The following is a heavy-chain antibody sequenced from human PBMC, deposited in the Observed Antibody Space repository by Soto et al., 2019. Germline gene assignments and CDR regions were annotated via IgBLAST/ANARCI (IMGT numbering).Heavy chain of an antibody. CDR2: IIPVFGTV. CDR3: ARDSLPDYGLDV. CDR1: GGTSTSYA. Sequence: SVKVSCKASGGTSTSYAISWVRQAPGYGLEWMGGIIPVFGTVTYAQKFQGRVTITADESTSTSHMELNSLRSEDTAVYYCARDSLPDYGLDVWGQGTTVTVSS. V-gene: IGHV1-69*13. J-gene: IGHJ6*02.